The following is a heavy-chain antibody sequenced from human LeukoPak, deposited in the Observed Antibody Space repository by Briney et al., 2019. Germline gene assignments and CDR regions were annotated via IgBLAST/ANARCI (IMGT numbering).Heavy chain of an antibody. V-gene: IGHV3-7*03. CDR2: IKQDGSEK. Sequence: GGSLRLSCAASGFTFSSYWMSWVRQAPGKGLEWVANIKQDGSEKYYVDSVKGRFTISRDNAKNSLYLQMNSLRAEDTALYYCAKGKKIAVAGLFDYWGQGTLVTVSS. CDR3: AKGKKIAVAGLFDY. J-gene: IGHJ4*02. D-gene: IGHD6-19*01. CDR1: GFTFSSYW.